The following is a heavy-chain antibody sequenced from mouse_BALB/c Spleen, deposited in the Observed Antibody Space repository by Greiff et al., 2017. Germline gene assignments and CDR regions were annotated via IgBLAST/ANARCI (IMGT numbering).Heavy chain of an antibody. CDR3: ARGPSYFDY. CDR2: IRNKANGYTT. CDR1: GFTFTDYY. Sequence: EVQGVESGGGLVQPGGSLRLSCATSGFTFTDYYMSWVRQPPGKALEWLGFIRNKANGYTTEYSASVKGRFTISRDNSQSILYLQMNTLRAEDSATYYCARGPSYFDYWGQGTTLTVSS. J-gene: IGHJ2*01. V-gene: IGHV7-3*02.